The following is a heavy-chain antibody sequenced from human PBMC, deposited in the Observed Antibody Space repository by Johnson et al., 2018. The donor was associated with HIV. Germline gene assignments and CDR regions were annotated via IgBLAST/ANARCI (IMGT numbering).Heavy chain of an antibody. CDR3: ARDRLLWFRELWPHDAFDI. CDR2: ISYDGNKT. J-gene: IGHJ3*02. Sequence: QVQLVESGGGVVQPGRSLRLSCAASGFTFSSYAMHWVRQAPGKGLEWVAVISYDGNKTYYADSVRGLTISRDNSRDTLSLQMNSLRVEDTALYYCARDRLLWFRELWPHDAFDIWGQGTMVTVSS. CDR1: GFTFSSYA. D-gene: IGHD3-10*01. V-gene: IGHV3-30*04.